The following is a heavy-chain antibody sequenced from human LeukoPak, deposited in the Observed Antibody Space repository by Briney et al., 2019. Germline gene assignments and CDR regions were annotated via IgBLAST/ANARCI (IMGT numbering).Heavy chain of an antibody. J-gene: IGHJ4*02. V-gene: IGHV3-33*01. CDR1: GFTFSSYG. CDR2: IWYDGSNK. D-gene: IGHD2-15*01. CDR3: ARAHCSGGSCYQYYFDY. Sequence: GGSLRLSCAASGFTFSSYGMHWVRQAPGKGLEWVAVIWYDGSNKYYADSVKGRFTISRDNSKNTLYLQMNSLRAKDTAVYYCARAHCSGGSCYQYYFDYWGQGTLVTVSS.